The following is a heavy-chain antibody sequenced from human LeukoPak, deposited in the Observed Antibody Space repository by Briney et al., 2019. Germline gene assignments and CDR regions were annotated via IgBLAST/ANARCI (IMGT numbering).Heavy chain of an antibody. J-gene: IGHJ6*02. CDR3: ARGWVDSYGSEGMDV. CDR1: GGTISSYY. D-gene: IGHD5-18*01. V-gene: IGHV4-4*07. CDR2: IYASGGT. Sequence: AETLSLTCTVSGGTISSYYWSWVRQPAGKGLEWIGRIYASGGTNYNPPLKSRVTMSVDTSKNQFSLKLSSVTAADTAVYYCARGWVDSYGSEGMDVWGQGTTVTVSS.